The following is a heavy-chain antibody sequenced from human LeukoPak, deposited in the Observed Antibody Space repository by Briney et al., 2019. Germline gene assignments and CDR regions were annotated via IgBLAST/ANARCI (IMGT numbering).Heavy chain of an antibody. CDR3: AGHLSGDYFDY. Sequence: SETLSLTCTVSGSSISSYYWSWIRQPPGKGLEWIGYIYYSGSTNYNPSLKSRVTISVDTSKNQFSLKLSSVTAADTAVYYCAGHLSGDYFDYWGQGTLVTVSS. CDR1: GSSISSYY. D-gene: IGHD3-10*01. J-gene: IGHJ4*02. CDR2: IYYSGST. V-gene: IGHV4-59*08.